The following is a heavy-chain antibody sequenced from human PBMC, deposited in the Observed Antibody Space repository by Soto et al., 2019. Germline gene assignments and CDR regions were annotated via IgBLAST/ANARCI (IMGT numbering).Heavy chain of an antibody. D-gene: IGHD2-15*01. J-gene: IGHJ4*02. CDR1: GFTFGGDA. Sequence: QVQLVESGGGVVQPGRSLRLSCAASGFTFGGDAMHWVRQAPGKGLEWVAIISSDGGNKYYADSVKGRFTISRDNSKNRLYLQLSSLRAEDTAVYYCARGLPLPDFWGQGTLVTVSS. CDR3: ARGLPLPDF. V-gene: IGHV3-30*03. CDR2: ISSDGGNK.